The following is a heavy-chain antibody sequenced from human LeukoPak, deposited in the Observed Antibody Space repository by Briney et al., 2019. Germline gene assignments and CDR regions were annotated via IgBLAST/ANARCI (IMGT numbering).Heavy chain of an antibody. CDR1: GGTFSSYA. CDR2: IIPIFGTA. CDR3: ARVFSEDPGYSGYDYGY. D-gene: IGHD5-12*01. Sequence: SVKVSCKASGGTFSSYAISWVRQAPGQGLEWMGRIIPIFGTANYAQKFQGRVAITADKSTSTAYMELSSLRSEDTAVYYCARVFSEDPGYSGYDYGYWGQGSLVTVSS. V-gene: IGHV1-69*06. J-gene: IGHJ4*02.